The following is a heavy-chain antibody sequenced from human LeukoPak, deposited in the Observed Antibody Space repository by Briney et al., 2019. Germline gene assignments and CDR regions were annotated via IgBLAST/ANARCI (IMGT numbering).Heavy chain of an antibody. CDR2: IRHDGSGI. CDR3: AKTGFQWGEYFYYMDV. V-gene: IGHV3-30*02. Sequence: GRSLRLSCAASGFTFSSYGMHWVRQAPGKGLEWVAIIRHDGSGIYYADSVKGRFTISRDNSKNTLYFQMNSLIYEDTAVYYCAKTGFQWGEYFYYMDVWGKGTTVTVSS. J-gene: IGHJ6*03. CDR1: GFTFSSYG. D-gene: IGHD1-14*01.